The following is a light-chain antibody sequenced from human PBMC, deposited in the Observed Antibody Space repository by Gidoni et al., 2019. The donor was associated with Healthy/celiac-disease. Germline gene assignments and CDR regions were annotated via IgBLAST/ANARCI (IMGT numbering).Light chain of an antibody. CDR2: GNS. V-gene: IGLV1-40*01. J-gene: IGLJ2*01. CDR3: QSYDSSLSGPVV. CDR1: ISNIGAGYD. Sequence: QSVLTQPPSVSGAPGHSVTISCTGRISNIGAGYDVHWYQQLPGTAPKPLIYGNSTRPSGVPDRFSGSKSGTSAYLAITGLQAEDEADYYCQSYDSSLSGPVVFGGGTKLTVL.